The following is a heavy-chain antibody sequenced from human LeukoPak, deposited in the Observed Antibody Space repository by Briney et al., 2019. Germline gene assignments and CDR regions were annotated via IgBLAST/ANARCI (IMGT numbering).Heavy chain of an antibody. J-gene: IGHJ4*02. Sequence: SVKVSCKASGGTFSSYTISWVRQAPGQGLEWMGRIVPILVIANYAPKFQGRVTITADKSTSTAYTELSSLGSQNTAVYHCATAPRGTGIPGTNDYWGQGTLVTVSS. CDR3: ATAPRGTGIPGTNDY. V-gene: IGHV1-69*02. CDR2: IVPILVIA. D-gene: IGHD1-7*01. CDR1: GGTFSSYT.